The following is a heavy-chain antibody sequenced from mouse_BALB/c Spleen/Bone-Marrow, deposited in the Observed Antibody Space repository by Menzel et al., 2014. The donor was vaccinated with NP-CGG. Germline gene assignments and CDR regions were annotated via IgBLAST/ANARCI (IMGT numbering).Heavy chain of an antibody. CDR1: GFTFNTYA. Sequence: VQLQQSGGGLEQPKGSLKLSCAASGFTFNTYAMNWVRQAPGKGLEWVARIRSKSNNYATYYADSVKDRFTISRDDSQSMLYLQMNNLKTEDTAMYYCVRQNYDYAWFAYWGQGTLVTVSA. CDR2: IRSKSNNYAT. J-gene: IGHJ3*01. V-gene: IGHV10-1*02. D-gene: IGHD2-4*01. CDR3: VRQNYDYAWFAY.